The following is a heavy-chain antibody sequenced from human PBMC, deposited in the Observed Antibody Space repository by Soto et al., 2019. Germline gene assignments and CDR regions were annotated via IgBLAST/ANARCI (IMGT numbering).Heavy chain of an antibody. J-gene: IGHJ6*02. V-gene: IGHV1-69*09. CDR3: AIWPHPRGTADRYAVDV. Sequence: QVQLVQSGTEVKKPGSSVKVSCKASGGTFSSSGFSWVRQAPGQGLEWMGTIVPSLDTTKYAQKFQARVTITADQVTRTAYMELSCPRSEDTPVYCCAIWPHPRGTADRYAVDVRGQWTRVIVS. CDR2: IVPSLDTT. D-gene: IGHD2-21*02. CDR1: GGTFSSSG.